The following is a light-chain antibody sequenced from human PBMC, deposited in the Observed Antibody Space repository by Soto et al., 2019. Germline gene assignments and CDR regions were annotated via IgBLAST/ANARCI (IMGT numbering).Light chain of an antibody. CDR2: GAS. CDR1: ETVNSNY. CDR3: QQYGSSRT. Sequence: IVLTQSPCTLSLSPGERATLSCRASETVNSNYLAWYQQKRGQAPRLLIYGASRRATGIPDRFSGSGSGTDFTLTITRLEPEDFAVYYCQQYGSSRTFGQGTKVDIK. J-gene: IGKJ1*01. V-gene: IGKV3-20*01.